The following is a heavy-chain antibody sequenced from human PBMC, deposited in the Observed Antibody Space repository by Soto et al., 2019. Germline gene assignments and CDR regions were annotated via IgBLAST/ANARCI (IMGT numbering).Heavy chain of an antibody. D-gene: IGHD3-22*01. CDR1: GDTLSGDA. V-gene: IGHV1-69*13. CDR3: ARRGYYDSSGSMADY. J-gene: IGHJ4*02. Sequence: SVKGACKTSGDTLSGDAGSWVRQAPGQGLEWMGGIIPIFGTANYAQKFQGRVTITADESTSTAYMELSSLRSEDTAVYYCARRGYYDSSGSMADYWGQGTLVTVSS. CDR2: IIPIFGTA.